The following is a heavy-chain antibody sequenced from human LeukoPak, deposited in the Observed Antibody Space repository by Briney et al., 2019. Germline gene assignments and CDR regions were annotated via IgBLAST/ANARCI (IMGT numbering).Heavy chain of an antibody. V-gene: IGHV4-38-2*02. J-gene: IGHJ4*02. CDR2: IYHSGST. Sequence: PGGSLRLSCTVSGFTVSSNSMSWVRQAPGKGLEWIGSIYHSGSTYSNLSLKSRVTISVDTSKNQFSLNLSSVTAADTAVYYCARGRVRGFGPHYFDYWGQGTLVTVSS. D-gene: IGHD3-10*02. CDR1: GFTVSSNS. CDR3: ARGRVRGFGPHYFDY.